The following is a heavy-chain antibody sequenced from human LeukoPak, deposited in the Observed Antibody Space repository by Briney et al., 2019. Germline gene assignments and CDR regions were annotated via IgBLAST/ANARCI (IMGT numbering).Heavy chain of an antibody. CDR2: IYYSGSA. D-gene: IGHD6-13*01. J-gene: IGHJ6*02. V-gene: IGHV4-59*01. CDR3: AREASSSWYHYYGMDV. Sequence: PSETLSLTCTVSGGSISSYYWSWIRQPPGKGLEWIGYIYYSGSANYNPSLKSRVTISVDTSKNQFSLKLSSVTAADTAVYYCAREASSSWYHYYGMDVWGQGTTVTVSS. CDR1: GGSISSYY.